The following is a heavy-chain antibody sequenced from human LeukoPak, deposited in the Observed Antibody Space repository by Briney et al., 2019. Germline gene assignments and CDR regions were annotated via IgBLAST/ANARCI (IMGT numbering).Heavy chain of an antibody. Sequence: SETLSLTCAVNGGSFSDHCWSWIRQPPGKGLEWIGEIHHSGHTNYNPSLAGRVTISVDTPKNQFSLKLSSVIAADTAFYYCARTGHRFDFWGQGTLVTVSS. J-gene: IGHJ4*02. D-gene: IGHD1-1*01. CDR3: ARTGHRFDF. V-gene: IGHV4-34*01. CDR1: GGSFSDHC. CDR2: IHHSGHT.